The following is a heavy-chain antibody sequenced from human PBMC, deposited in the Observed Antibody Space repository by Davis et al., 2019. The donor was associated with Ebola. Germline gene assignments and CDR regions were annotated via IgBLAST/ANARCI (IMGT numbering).Heavy chain of an antibody. V-gene: IGHV4-4*02. Sequence: PSETLSLTCAVSGGSISSSNWWSWVRQPPGKGLEWIGEIYHSGSTNYNPSLKSRVTISVDKSKNQFSLKLSSVTAADTAVYYCARDPSIAAAGRLSLKGGDIWGQGTMVTVSS. J-gene: IGHJ3*02. CDR2: IYHSGST. CDR3: ARDPSIAAAGRLSLKGGDI. D-gene: IGHD6-13*01. CDR1: GGSISSSNW.